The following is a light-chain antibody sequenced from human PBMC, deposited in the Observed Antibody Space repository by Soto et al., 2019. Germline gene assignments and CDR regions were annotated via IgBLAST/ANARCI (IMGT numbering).Light chain of an antibody. CDR3: SSYTTDAVV. J-gene: IGLJ3*02. CDR2: DVS. Sequence: QSALTRPASVSGSPGQSITISCIGTSSDVGANDYVSWYQQNPGKAPKLMIYDVSTRPSGVSDRFSGSKSGNTASLTISGLQAEDEADYYCSSYTTDAVVFGEGTTVTVL. CDR1: SSDVGANDY. V-gene: IGLV2-14*01.